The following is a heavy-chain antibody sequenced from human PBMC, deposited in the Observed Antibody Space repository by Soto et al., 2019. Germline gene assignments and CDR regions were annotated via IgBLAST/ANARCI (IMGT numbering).Heavy chain of an antibody. J-gene: IGHJ6*02. CDR1: GYTFTGYY. CDR3: ARAGQDYGSGSYYNHYYYYGMDV. CDR2: INPNSGGT. V-gene: IGHV1-2*02. Sequence: VASVKVSCKASGYTFTGYYMHWVRQAPGQGLEWMGWINPNSGGTNYAQKFQGRVTMTRDTSISTAYMELSRLRSDDTAVYYCARAGQDYGSGSYYNHYYYYGMDVRGQGTTVTVSS. D-gene: IGHD3-10*01.